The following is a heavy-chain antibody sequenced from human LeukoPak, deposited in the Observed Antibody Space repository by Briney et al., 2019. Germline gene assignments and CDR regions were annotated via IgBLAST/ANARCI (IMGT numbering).Heavy chain of an antibody. J-gene: IGHJ4*02. CDR1: GGSINSTDYY. CDR2: IYFSGST. V-gene: IGHV4-31*03. Sequence: SETLSLTCTVSGGSINSTDYYWTWVRQHPGKGLEWIGYIYFSGSTYYNLSLKSRVTISVDTSKSQFSLKVNSVTAADTAVYYCARIDGYSTFDYWGQGTLVTVSS. D-gene: IGHD5-24*01. CDR3: ARIDGYSTFDY.